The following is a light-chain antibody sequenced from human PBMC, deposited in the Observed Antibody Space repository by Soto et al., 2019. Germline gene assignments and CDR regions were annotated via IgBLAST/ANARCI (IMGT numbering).Light chain of an antibody. J-gene: IGKJ4*01. CDR1: QGISSY. Sequence: HLTPAPSSQSASVGGRGTITCQASQGISSYLGWYQQKPGKAPNLLIYDASTLHSGVPSRFSGGGSGTDFTLTISSLQTEDFATYYCQQVNVYPSTFGGGTKLEIK. V-gene: IGKV1-9*01. CDR2: DAS. CDR3: QQVNVYPST.